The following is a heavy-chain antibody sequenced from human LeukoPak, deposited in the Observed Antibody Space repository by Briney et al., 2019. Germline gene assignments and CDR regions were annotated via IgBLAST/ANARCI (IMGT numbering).Heavy chain of an antibody. CDR1: GGSINSYY. Sequence: SETLSLTCTVSGGSINSYYWSWIRQPPGKGLEWIGYIYYSGSTNYNPSLKSRVTISVDTSKNQFSLKLSSVTAADTAVYYCAREVVVAAKNWFDPWGQGTLVTVSS. CDR3: AREVVVAAKNWFDP. D-gene: IGHD2-15*01. J-gene: IGHJ5*02. V-gene: IGHV4-59*01. CDR2: IYYSGST.